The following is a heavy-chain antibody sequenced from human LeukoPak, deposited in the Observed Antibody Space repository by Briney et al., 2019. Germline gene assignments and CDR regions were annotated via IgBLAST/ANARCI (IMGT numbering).Heavy chain of an antibody. Sequence: PSETLSLTCTVSGGSISSGDYYWSWIHQPPGKGLEWIGYIYYTGSTYYNPSLKSRVTISGDTFKNQLSLKLSSVTAADTAVYYCARSSRGSDYYFDYWGQGTLVTVSS. CDR2: IYYTGST. CDR3: ARSSRGSDYYFDY. CDR1: GGSISSGDYY. V-gene: IGHV4-30-4*01. D-gene: IGHD5-12*01. J-gene: IGHJ4*01.